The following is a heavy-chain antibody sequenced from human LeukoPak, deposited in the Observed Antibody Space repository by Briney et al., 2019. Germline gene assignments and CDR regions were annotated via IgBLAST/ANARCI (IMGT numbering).Heavy chain of an antibody. V-gene: IGHV3-73*01. J-gene: IGHJ3*02. Sequence: PGGSLRLSCAASGFTFSGSAMHWVRQASGKGLEWVGRIRSKANSYATAYAASVKGRFTISRDDSKNTAYLQMNSLKTEDTAVYYCTRHLWQWLASGGAFDIWGQGTMVTVSS. D-gene: IGHD6-19*01. CDR3: TRHLWQWLASGGAFDI. CDR1: GFTFSGSA. CDR2: IRSKANSYAT.